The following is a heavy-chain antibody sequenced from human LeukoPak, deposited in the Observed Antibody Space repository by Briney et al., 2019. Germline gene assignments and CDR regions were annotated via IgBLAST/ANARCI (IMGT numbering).Heavy chain of an antibody. J-gene: IGHJ4*02. CDR1: VYSSSGNNW. D-gene: IGHD6-13*01. CDR3: ARTVEQPFLDY. V-gene: IGHV4-28*01. Sequence: SVTLSLTCGVPVYSSSGNNWWSWVRQPPGKGLEWIGYIHHSGSSKYNLSLKNRVTMSLDTSKNQVSLKLSSVTAADTAVYYCARTVEQPFLDYWGQGTLVTVSS. CDR2: IHHSGSS.